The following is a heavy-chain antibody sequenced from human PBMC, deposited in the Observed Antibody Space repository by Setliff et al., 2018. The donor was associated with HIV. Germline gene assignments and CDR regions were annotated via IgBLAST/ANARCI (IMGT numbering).Heavy chain of an antibody. CDR3: ARVAWYYSFWSGLGDAFDI. D-gene: IGHD3-3*01. J-gene: IGHJ3*02. CDR2: INPKSDGT. V-gene: IGHV1-2*02. CDR1: GYSFTDYY. Sequence: ASVKVSCKASGYSFTDYYIHWVRQAPGQGLEWMGWINPKSDGTNYAQKLQGRVTMTTDTSTGTAYMELRSLRSDDTAVYYCARVAWYYSFWSGLGDAFDIWGQGTMVTVSS.